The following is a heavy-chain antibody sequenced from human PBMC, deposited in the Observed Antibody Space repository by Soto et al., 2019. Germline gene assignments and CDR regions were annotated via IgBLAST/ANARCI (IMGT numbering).Heavy chain of an antibody. J-gene: IGHJ4*02. V-gene: IGHV1-46*01. D-gene: IGHD5-18*01. CDR1: GYTFTSYY. CDR3: ARDGPSAMALDY. Sequence: GASVKVSCKASGYTFTSYYRHWVRQAPGQGLEWMGIINPSGGSTSYAQKFQGRVTMTGDTSTSTVYMELSSLRSEDTAVYYCARDGPSAMALDYWGQGTLVTVSS. CDR2: INPSGGST.